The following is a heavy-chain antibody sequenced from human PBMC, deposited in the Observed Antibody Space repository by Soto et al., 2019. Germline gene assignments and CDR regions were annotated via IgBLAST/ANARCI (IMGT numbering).Heavy chain of an antibody. CDR2: IYSGGST. D-gene: IGHD6-13*01. CDR1: GFTVSSNY. J-gene: IGHJ4*02. Sequence: EVQLVESGGGLVQPGGSLRLSCAASGFTVSSNYMSWVRQAPGKGLEWVSVIYSGGSTYYADSVKGRFTISRDNSKNTLYLQMNSLRAEDTAVYYCAREGVHSSSWFIDYWGQGTLVTVSS. V-gene: IGHV3-66*01. CDR3: AREGVHSSSWFIDY.